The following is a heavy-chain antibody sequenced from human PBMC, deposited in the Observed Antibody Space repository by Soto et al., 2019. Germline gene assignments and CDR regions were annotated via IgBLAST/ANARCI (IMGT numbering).Heavy chain of an antibody. V-gene: IGHV1-69*13. J-gene: IGHJ6*02. CDR1: GGTFSSYA. CDR2: IIPIFGTA. CDR3: ARDRVVIIGPGYYYYGMDV. D-gene: IGHD3-3*01. Sequence: GASVKVSCKASGGTFSSYAISWVRQAPGQGLEWMGGIIPIFGTANYAQKFQGRVTITADESTSTAYMELSSLRSEDTAVYYCARDRVVIIGPGYYYYGMDVWGQGTTVTVSS.